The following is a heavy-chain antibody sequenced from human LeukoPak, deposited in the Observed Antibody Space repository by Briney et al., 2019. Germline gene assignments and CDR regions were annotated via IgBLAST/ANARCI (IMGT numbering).Heavy chain of an antibody. J-gene: IGHJ6*03. CDR2: IYTGGYT. Sequence: SETLSLTCTVSGGSISTYYWNWIRQPAGKGLEWIGRIYTGGYTTYNPSVKSRVTMSVDTSKNQFSLKLSSVTAADTAVYYCARVSWFPGTSYYYMDVWGKGTTVTVSS. D-gene: IGHD1-1*01. CDR3: ARVSWFPGTSYYYMDV. V-gene: IGHV4-4*07. CDR1: GGSISTYY.